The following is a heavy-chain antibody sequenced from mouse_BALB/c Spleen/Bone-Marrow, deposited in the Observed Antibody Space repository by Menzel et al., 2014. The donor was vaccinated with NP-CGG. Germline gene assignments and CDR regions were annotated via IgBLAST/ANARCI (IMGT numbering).Heavy chain of an antibody. Sequence: VQLQQSGPELVRPGASVKMSCKASGYTFTSYWTHWVKQRPGQGLEWIGMIDPSNSETRLTQKFRDKATLNVDKSSNTTHMQHRSLKADDSAVYYGVRLDGNYKSDFDYWGECILRTVAS. CDR2: IDPSNSET. CDR3: VRLDGNYKSDFDY. V-gene: IGHV1S127*01. J-gene: IGHJ2*01. D-gene: IGHD2-1*01. CDR1: GYTFTSYW.